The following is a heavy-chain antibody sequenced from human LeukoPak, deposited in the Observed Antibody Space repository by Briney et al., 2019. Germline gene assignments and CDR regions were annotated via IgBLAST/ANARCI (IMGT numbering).Heavy chain of an antibody. D-gene: IGHD1-26*01. J-gene: IGHJ4*02. V-gene: IGHV4-34*01. CDR3: ARHSPVGIYYFDY. Sequence: SETLSLTCAVYGGSFSGYYWSWIRQPPGKGLEWIGSIYYSGSTYYNPSLKSRVTISVDTSKNQFSLKLSSVTAADTAVYYCARHSPVGIYYFDYWGQGTLVTVSS. CDR2: IYYSGST. CDR1: GGSFSGYY.